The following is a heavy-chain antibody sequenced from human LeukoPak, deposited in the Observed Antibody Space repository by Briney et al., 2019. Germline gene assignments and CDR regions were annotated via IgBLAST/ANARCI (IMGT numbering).Heavy chain of an antibody. V-gene: IGHV3-30*19. CDR2: ISDDGSNK. Sequence: GRSLRLSCAASGFTFSSYGMHWVRQAPGKGLEWVAIISDDGSNKYYADSVKGRFTISRDNSKNTLYLQMNSLRTEDTAVYYCARELGDGGTIDFWGQGTLVTVSS. J-gene: IGHJ4*02. CDR1: GFTFSSYG. CDR3: ARELGDGGTIDF. D-gene: IGHD2-15*01.